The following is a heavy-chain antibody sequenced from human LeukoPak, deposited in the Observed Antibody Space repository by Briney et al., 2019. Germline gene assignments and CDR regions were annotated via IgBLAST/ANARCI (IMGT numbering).Heavy chain of an antibody. J-gene: IGHJ6*03. Sequence: ASVKVSCKASGYTFTSYYMHWVRQAPGQGLEWMGIINPSGGSTSYAQKFQGRVTVTRDMSTSTVYMELSSLRSEDTAVYYCARVGTMVRDTDSPYYYYYMDVWGKGTTVTVSS. D-gene: IGHD3-10*01. CDR3: ARVGTMVRDTDSPYYYYYMDV. CDR2: INPSGGST. V-gene: IGHV1-46*01. CDR1: GYTFTSYY.